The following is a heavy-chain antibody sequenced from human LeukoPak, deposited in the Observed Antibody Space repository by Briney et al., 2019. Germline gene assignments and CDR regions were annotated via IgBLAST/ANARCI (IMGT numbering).Heavy chain of an antibody. CDR3: ARGRGYSGYVYFDY. Sequence: SVKVSCKASGGTFSTYAISWVRQAPGQGLEWMGGIIPLFGTTNYAQKWKGRVTITADESTSTVYMKLSSLRSEDTAMYYCARGRGYSGYVYFDYWGQGSLVTVSS. CDR1: GGTFSTYA. V-gene: IGHV1-69*13. D-gene: IGHD5-12*01. CDR2: IIPLFGTT. J-gene: IGHJ4*02.